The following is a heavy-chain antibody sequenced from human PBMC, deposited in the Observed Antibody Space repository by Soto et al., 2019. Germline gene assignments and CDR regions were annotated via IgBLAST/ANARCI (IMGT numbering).Heavy chain of an antibody. Sequence: SETLSLTCTVSGGSISSSGYFWVWIRQPPGKGLEWIGNIYYRGTTYYTPSLKSRVTISVDTSKNQFSLKLSSVTAQDTAVYYCARRKQCSGDTSWQLFDYWGQGTLVTVS. CDR3: ARRKQCSGDTSWQLFDY. D-gene: IGHD2-15*01. V-gene: IGHV4-39*01. CDR1: GGSISSSGYF. J-gene: IGHJ4*02. CDR2: IYYRGTT.